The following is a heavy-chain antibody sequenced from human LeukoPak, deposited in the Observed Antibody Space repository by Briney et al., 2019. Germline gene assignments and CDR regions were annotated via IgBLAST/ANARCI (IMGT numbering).Heavy chain of an antibody. CDR3: AITGTTGYGYFDH. D-gene: IGHD1-20*01. CDR2: MYYSGST. CDR1: GGSISSSDYY. J-gene: IGHJ4*02. V-gene: IGHV4-39*07. Sequence: SETLSLTCTVSGGSISSSDYYWGWIRQPPGKGLEWIGTMYYSGSTYYNPSLKSRVTISVDTSKNQFSLKLSSVTAADTAVYYCAITGTTGYGYFDHWGQGTLVTVSS.